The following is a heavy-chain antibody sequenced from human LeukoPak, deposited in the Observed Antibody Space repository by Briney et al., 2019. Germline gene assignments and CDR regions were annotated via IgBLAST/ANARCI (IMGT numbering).Heavy chain of an antibody. Sequence: PGGSLRLSCAASGFTFSSYGMHWVRQAPGKGLEWIGEINHSGSTNYNPSLKSRVTISVDTSKNQFFLKLSSVTAADTAVYYCARAMGGYSYGSGYYYMDVWGKGTTVTVSS. J-gene: IGHJ6*03. CDR3: ARAMGGYSYGSGYYYMDV. CDR2: INHSGST. V-gene: IGHV4-34*01. D-gene: IGHD5-18*01. CDR1: GFTFSSYG.